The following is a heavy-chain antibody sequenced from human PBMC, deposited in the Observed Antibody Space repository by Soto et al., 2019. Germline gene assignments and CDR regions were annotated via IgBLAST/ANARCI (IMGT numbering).Heavy chain of an antibody. D-gene: IGHD6-13*01. CDR1: GGTFSSYA. Sequence: QVQLVQSGAEVQKPGSSVRVSCKASGGTFSSYAISWVRQAPGQGLEWMGAIIPIFSTPSHAQKSQGRVTITADESATISYMELNSLTSDAAAFYYGAGGEHASTWFDFDYWGQGTLVTVSS. CDR3: AGGEHASTWFDFDY. CDR2: IIPIFSTP. V-gene: IGHV1-69*01. J-gene: IGHJ4*02.